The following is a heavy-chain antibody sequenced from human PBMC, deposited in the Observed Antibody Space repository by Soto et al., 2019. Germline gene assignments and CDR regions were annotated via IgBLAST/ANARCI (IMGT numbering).Heavy chain of an antibody. J-gene: IGHJ5*02. CDR1: GGSISSGGYY. CDR3: ARGVPAAMGNWFDP. V-gene: IGHV4-31*03. Sequence: QVQLQESGPGLVKPSQTLSLTCTVSGGSISSGGYYWSWIRQHPGKGLEWIGYIYYSGSTYYNPSLKSRVTISVDTSKNQFSLRLSSVTAADTAVYYCARGVPAAMGNWFDPWGQGTLVTVSS. CDR2: IYYSGST. D-gene: IGHD2-2*01.